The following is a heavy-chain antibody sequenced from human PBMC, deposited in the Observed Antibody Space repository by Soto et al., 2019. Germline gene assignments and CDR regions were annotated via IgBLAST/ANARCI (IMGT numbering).Heavy chain of an antibody. CDR1: GFTFSSYW. J-gene: IGHJ6*02. CDR3: ARDGEQWLGQNYYYYYGMDV. CDR2: INSDGSST. Sequence: GGSLRLSCAASGFTFSSYWMHWVRQAPGKGLVWVSRINSDGSSTSYADSVKGRFTISRDNAKNTLYLQMSSLRAEDTAVYYCARDGEQWLGQNYYYYYGMDVWGQGTTVTVSS. V-gene: IGHV3-74*01. D-gene: IGHD6-19*01.